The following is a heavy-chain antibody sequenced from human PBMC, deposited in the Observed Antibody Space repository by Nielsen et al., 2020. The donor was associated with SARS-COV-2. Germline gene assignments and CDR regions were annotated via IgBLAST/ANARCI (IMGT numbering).Heavy chain of an antibody. Sequence: VRQAPGKGLEWVAVISYDGSNKYYADSVKGRFTISRDNSKNTLYLQMNSLRAEDTAVYYCARVDYGSGSYYYYYYGMDVWGQGTTVTVSS. V-gene: IGHV3-30-3*01. CDR2: ISYDGSNK. J-gene: IGHJ6*02. CDR3: ARVDYGSGSYYYYYYGMDV. D-gene: IGHD3-10*01.